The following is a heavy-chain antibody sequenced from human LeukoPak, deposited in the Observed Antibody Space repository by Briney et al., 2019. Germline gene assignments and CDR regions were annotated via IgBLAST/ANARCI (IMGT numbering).Heavy chain of an antibody. CDR2: ISSSSSYI. D-gene: IGHD3-3*01. CDR3: ARDTYYDFWSGYYSGGLDY. J-gene: IGHJ4*02. CDR1: GFTFSSYS. Sequence: GGSLRLSCAASGFTFSSYSMNWVRQAPGKGLEWVSSISSSSSYIYYADSVKGRFTISRDNAKNSLYLQMNSLRAEDTAVYYCARDTYYDFWSGYYSGGLDYWGQGTLVTVSS. V-gene: IGHV3-21*01.